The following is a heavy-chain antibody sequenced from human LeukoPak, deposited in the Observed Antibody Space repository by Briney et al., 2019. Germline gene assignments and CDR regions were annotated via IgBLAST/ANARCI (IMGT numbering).Heavy chain of an antibody. V-gene: IGHV3-30*18. Sequence: GRSLRLSCAASGFTFSSYGIHWVRQSPGKGLEWVAVVSYLGDDQFYAESVKGRFTISRDNSMKTVFLQMNSLGGEDTAIYYCAKDRSSGPHYYYGMDVWGRGTTVIVSS. CDR2: VSYLGDDQ. J-gene: IGHJ6*02. D-gene: IGHD3-22*01. CDR1: GFTFSSYG. CDR3: AKDRSSGPHYYYGMDV.